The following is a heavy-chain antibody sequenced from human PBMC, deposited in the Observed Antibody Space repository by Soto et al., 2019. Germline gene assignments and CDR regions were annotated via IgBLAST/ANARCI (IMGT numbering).Heavy chain of an antibody. J-gene: IGHJ4*02. Sequence: GESLKISCAASGFTFNDYVMHWVRQAPGKGLDWVSLISNDASKTYYADSVKGRFTISRDNSKNTLYLQMNSLRAEDTAVYYCAKDPVVAKHPHYFDYWGQGTLVTVSS. CDR1: GFTFNDYV. CDR2: ISNDASKT. V-gene: IGHV3-30-3*01. CDR3: AKDPVVAKHPHYFDY. D-gene: IGHD2-15*01.